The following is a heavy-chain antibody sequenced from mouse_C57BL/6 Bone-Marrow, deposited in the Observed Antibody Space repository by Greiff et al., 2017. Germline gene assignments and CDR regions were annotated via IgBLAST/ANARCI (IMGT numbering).Heavy chain of an antibody. CDR3: AREVFITTVPFAY. J-gene: IGHJ3*01. D-gene: IGHD1-1*01. CDR2: IDPSDSYT. Sequence: VQLQQPGAELVMPGASVKLSCKASGYTFTSYWMHWVKQRPGQGLEWIGEIDPSDSYTNYNQKFKGKSTLTVDKSSSTAYMQLSSLTSEDSAVYYCAREVFITTVPFAYWGQGTLVTVSA. CDR1: GYTFTSYW. V-gene: IGHV1-69*01.